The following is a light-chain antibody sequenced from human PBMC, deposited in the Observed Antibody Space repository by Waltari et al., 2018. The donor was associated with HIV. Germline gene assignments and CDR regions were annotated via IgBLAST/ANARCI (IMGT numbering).Light chain of an antibody. V-gene: IGLV8-61*01. CDR2: TTG. CDR1: SGSVSASSY. J-gene: IGLJ2*01. Sequence: QTVVTQESSFSVSPGGTVTLTCALTSGSVSASSYPSWYQQTPGQAPRTLIYTTGPRSSGVPDRFSGSILGNKAALTITGAQAEDGSDYYCVLYVGGGVWVVGGGTKLTVL. CDR3: VLYVGGGVWV.